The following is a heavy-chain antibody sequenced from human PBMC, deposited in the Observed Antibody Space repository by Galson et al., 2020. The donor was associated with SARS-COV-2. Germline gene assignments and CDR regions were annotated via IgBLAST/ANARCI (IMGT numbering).Heavy chain of an antibody. V-gene: IGHV5-51*01. CDR1: GYSFSTYW. Sequence: GESLKISCKGSGYSFSTYWIAWVRRVPGKGLEWMGIIYPGDSDTRYNPSFQGQVTISADKSINTAYLQWNSLRASDTAIYYCARRGEVAEQLDYWGQGTLVTVSS. CDR3: ARRGEVAEQLDY. J-gene: IGHJ4*02. CDR2: IYPGDSDT. D-gene: IGHD6-19*01.